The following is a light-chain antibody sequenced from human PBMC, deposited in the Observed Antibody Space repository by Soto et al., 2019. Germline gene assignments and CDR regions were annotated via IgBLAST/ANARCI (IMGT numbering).Light chain of an antibody. Sequence: DIQMTQSPPTLYASVGDRVTITCRASQPISSWLAWYHQKPGKAPKLLIYDASNLESGVPSRFSGSRSGTEFTLTISSLQPEDFGIYYCQQYENYWTFGQGTKVEIK. J-gene: IGKJ1*01. CDR2: DAS. CDR1: QPISSW. V-gene: IGKV1-5*01. CDR3: QQYENYWT.